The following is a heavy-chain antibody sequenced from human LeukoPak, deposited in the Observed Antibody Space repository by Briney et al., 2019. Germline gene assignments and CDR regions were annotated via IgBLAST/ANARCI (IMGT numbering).Heavy chain of an antibody. J-gene: IGHJ6*02. CDR3: ARDGRYCSSTSCYIDDYYYYGMDV. D-gene: IGHD2-2*01. Sequence: GGSLRLSCAASGFTFDDYGMSRVRQAPGKGLGWVSGINWNGGSTGYADSVKGRFTISRDNAKNSLYLQMNSLRAEDTALYHCARDGRYCSSTSCYIDDYYYYGMDVWGQGTTVTVSS. CDR2: INWNGGST. V-gene: IGHV3-20*01. CDR1: GFTFDDYG.